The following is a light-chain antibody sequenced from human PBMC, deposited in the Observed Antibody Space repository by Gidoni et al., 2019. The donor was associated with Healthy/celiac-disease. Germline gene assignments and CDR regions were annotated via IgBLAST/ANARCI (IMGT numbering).Light chain of an antibody. V-gene: IGKV1-39*01. CDR2: AAS. CDR1: QSISSY. Sequence: DIQMTQSPSSLSASVGDRVTITCRASQSISSYLNWYQPKPGKAPKLLIYAASSLQSGVPSRFSGSGSGTDFPLTICSLQPEDFATYYCQQSYSTPRTFGQGTKVEIK. CDR3: QQSYSTPRT. J-gene: IGKJ1*01.